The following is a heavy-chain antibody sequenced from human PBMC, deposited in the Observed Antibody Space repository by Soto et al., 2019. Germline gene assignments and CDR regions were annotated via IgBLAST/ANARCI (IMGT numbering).Heavy chain of an antibody. D-gene: IGHD3-22*01. CDR1: GGSFSGHS. Sequence: QVQLQQWGAGLLKPSETLSLTCAVYGGSFSGHSWTWIRQSPGKGLEWIGDINHSGRVNYSPPLKSRVTISLDTSKNQFSLTLSAVTAADTAMYYCSTRAYDTNGYYRFDPWGQGTLVTVYS. J-gene: IGHJ5*01. CDR3: STRAYDTNGYYRFDP. CDR2: INHSGRV. V-gene: IGHV4-34*01.